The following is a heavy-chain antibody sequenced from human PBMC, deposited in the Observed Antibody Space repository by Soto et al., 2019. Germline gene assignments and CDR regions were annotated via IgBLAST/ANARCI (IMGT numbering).Heavy chain of an antibody. D-gene: IGHD3-9*01. CDR3: ARVPPVLRYFDWLSNWFDP. Sequence: ASVKVSCKASGYTFTGYYMHWVRQAPGQGLEWMGWINPNSGGTNYAQKFQGRVTMTRDTSISTAYMELSRLRSDDTAVYYCARVPPVLRYFDWLSNWFDPWGQGTLVTVSS. J-gene: IGHJ5*02. V-gene: IGHV1-2*02. CDR1: GYTFTGYY. CDR2: INPNSGGT.